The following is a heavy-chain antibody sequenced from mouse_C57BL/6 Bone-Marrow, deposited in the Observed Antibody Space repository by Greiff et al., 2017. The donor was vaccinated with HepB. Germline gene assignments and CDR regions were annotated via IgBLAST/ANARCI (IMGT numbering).Heavy chain of an antibody. CDR2: IRSKSNNYAT. J-gene: IGHJ4*01. D-gene: IGHD3-2*02. CDR3: VRVRLLYAMDY. CDR1: GFSFNTYA. V-gene: IGHV10-1*01. Sequence: EVNVVESGGGLVQPKGSLKLSCAASGFSFNTYAMNWVRQAPGKGLEWVARIRSKSNNYATYYADSVKDRFTISRDDSESMLYLQMNNLKTEDTAMYYCVRVRLLYAMDYWGQGTSVTVSS.